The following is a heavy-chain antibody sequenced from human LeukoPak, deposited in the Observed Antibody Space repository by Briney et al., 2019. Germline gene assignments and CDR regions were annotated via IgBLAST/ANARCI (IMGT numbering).Heavy chain of an antibody. CDR1: AFTFDDYV. CDR2: ISWNSGSS. Sequence: GGSLRLSCAASAFTFDDYVMHWVRQVPGKGLEWVSGISWNSGSSGYADSVKGRFTISRDNAKNSPYLQMNSLRAEDMALYYCVKDSGYGLDYWGQGTLVTVSS. D-gene: IGHD5-12*01. J-gene: IGHJ4*01. CDR3: VKDSGYGLDY. V-gene: IGHV3-9*03.